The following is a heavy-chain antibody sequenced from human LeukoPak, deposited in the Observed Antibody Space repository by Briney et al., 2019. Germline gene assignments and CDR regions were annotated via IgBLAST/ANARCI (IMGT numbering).Heavy chain of an antibody. CDR1: GGSISSYY. Sequence: SETLSLTCTVSGGSISSYYWSWIRQPAGKGLEWIGRIYTSGSTNYNPSLKSRVTMSVETSKNQFSLKLSSVTAADTAVYYCARDESPGGHDYSNTGGSYNNWFDPWGQGTLVTVSS. CDR2: IYTSGST. J-gene: IGHJ5*02. V-gene: IGHV4-4*07. D-gene: IGHD4-11*01. CDR3: ARDESPGGHDYSNTGGSYNNWFDP.